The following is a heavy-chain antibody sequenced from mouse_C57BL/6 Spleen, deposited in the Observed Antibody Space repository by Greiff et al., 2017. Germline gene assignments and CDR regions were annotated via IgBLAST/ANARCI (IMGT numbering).Heavy chain of an antibody. CDR3: ARKGVATDAMDY. CDR1: GYTFTSYW. V-gene: IGHV1-69*01. Sequence: QVQLQQSGAELVMPGASVKLSCKASGYTFTSYWMHWVKQRPGQGLEWIGEIDPSDSYTNYNQKFKGKSTLTVDKSSSTAYMQLSSLTSEDSAVYYCARKGVATDAMDYWGQGTSVTVSS. CDR2: IDPSDSYT. J-gene: IGHJ4*01. D-gene: IGHD1-3*01.